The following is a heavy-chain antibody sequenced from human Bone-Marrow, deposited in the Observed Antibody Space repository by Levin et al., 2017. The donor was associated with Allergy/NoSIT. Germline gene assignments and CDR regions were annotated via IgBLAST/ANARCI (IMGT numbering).Heavy chain of an antibody. CDR1: GFSLTESA. J-gene: IGHJ4*02. V-gene: IGHV1-24*01. CDR2: FEAEDEET. Sequence: VASVKVSCKVSGFSLTESALHWVRQAPGKGLEWMGGFEAEDEETIHAQKFQGRVTLTEDTSTDTAYMELSSLRSEDMAVYYCATRHNGVFDFWGQGTLVIVSS. D-gene: IGHD4-17*01. CDR3: ATRHNGVFDF.